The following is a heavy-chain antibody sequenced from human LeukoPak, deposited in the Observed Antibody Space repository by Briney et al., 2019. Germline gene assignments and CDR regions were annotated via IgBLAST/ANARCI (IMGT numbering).Heavy chain of an antibody. V-gene: IGHV3-21*01. CDR3: ARAHNYYGSGRGFGP. Sequence: PGGSLRLSCAASGFTFSSYSMNGLRQAPGKGLEGGSSITDSNSYIYYADSGKGRFTLSRGHAKNSLYLKMNRLRAEDTAVYYCARAHNYYGSGRGFGPWGQGTLVTVS. D-gene: IGHD3-10*01. CDR2: ITDSNSYI. J-gene: IGHJ5*02. CDR1: GFTFSSYS.